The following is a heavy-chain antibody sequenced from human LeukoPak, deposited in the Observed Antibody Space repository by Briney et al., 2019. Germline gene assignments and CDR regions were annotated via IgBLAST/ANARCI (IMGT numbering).Heavy chain of an antibody. V-gene: IGHV3-23*01. J-gene: IGHJ4*02. CDR2: ISGSGGT. CDR3: AKKGLASAGRPPYFDY. D-gene: IGHD6-13*01. CDR1: VFTFSSYA. Sequence: GGSLRLSCAASVFTFSSYAMNWVRQAPGEGLEWVSAISGSGGTYYADSVKGRFTISRDNSKNTLYLQMNNLRAEDTAIYYCAKKGLASAGRPPYFDYWGQGALVTVPS.